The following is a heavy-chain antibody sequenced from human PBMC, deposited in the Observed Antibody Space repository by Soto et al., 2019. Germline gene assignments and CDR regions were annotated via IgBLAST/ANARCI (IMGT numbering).Heavy chain of an antibody. Sequence: SVKVSCKASGFTFTSSAVQWVRQARGQRLEWIGWIVVGSGNTNYAQKFQERVTITRDMSTSTAYMELSSLRSEDTAVYYCAADQGYSYAYYYYYGMDVWGQGATVTVSS. V-gene: IGHV1-58*01. CDR3: AADQGYSYAYYYYYGMDV. CDR1: GFTFTSSA. CDR2: IVVGSGNT. D-gene: IGHD5-18*01. J-gene: IGHJ6*02.